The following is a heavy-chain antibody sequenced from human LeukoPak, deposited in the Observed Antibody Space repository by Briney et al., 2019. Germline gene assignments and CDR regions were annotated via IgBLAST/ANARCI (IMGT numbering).Heavy chain of an antibody. CDR2: VSGSGDNT. CDR3: AREPSYDSSGYP. CDR1: GFTFFTYT. D-gene: IGHD3-22*01. Sequence: PGGSLRLSCAASGFTFFTYTMSWVRQTPGRRLEWVSAVSGSGDNTYYGDYMKGRFTVSRDNSKNTLYLQMNSLRAEDTAVYYCAREPSYDSSGYPWGQGTLVTVSS. J-gene: IGHJ4*02. V-gene: IGHV3-23*01.